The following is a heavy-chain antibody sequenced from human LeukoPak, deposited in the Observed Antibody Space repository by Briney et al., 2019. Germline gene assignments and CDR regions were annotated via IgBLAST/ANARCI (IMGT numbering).Heavy chain of an antibody. CDR2: ISGSGGST. V-gene: IGHV3-23*01. CDR1: GFTVSTNC. D-gene: IGHD2-2*02. J-gene: IGHJ4*02. CDR3: AKGYCRGISCYSDY. Sequence: GGSLRLSCAASGFTVSTNCMTWVRQAPGKGLEWVSGISGSGGSTYYADSVKGRFTISRDNSKNTLYLQMNSLRAEDTAVYYCAKGYCRGISCYSDYWGQGTLVTVSS.